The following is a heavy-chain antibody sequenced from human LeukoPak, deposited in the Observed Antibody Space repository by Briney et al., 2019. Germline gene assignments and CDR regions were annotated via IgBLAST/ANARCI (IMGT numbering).Heavy chain of an antibody. V-gene: IGHV4-59*01. CDR3: ARGDYYYYDSSGYQNWFDP. J-gene: IGHJ5*02. CDR2: IYYSGST. CDR1: GGSISSYY. Sequence: SETLSLTCTVSGGSISSYYWSWIRQPPGKGLKWIGYIYYSGSTNYNPSLKSRVTISVDTSKNQFSLKLGSVTAADTAVYYCARGDYYYYDSSGYQNWFDPWGQGTLVTVSS. D-gene: IGHD3-22*01.